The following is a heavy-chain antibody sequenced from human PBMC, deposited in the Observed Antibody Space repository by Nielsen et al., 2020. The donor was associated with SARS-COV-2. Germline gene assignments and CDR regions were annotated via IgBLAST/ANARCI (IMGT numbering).Heavy chain of an antibody. CDR3: ARAAAAARRMDV. CDR1: QFTFSTYS. J-gene: IGHJ6*03. V-gene: IGHV3-48*04. Sequence: GESLKISCAASQFTFSTYSMNWVRQAPGKGLEWVSYISTSSRTIFYADSVKGRFTISRDNAKNTLYLEMNSLRAEDTAVYYCARAAAAARRMDVWGKGTTVTVSS. CDR2: ISTSSRTI. D-gene: IGHD6-13*01.